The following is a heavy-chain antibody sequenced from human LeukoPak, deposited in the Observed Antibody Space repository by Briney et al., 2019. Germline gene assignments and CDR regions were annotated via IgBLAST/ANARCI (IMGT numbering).Heavy chain of an antibody. CDR2: INPNGGGT. Sequence: ASVKVSCKASGFTFTTYYMHWVRQAPGQGLEWMGIINPNGGGTSYAQTFQGRVTMTRDMFTTTVYMELSSLRAEDTAVYYCARAGEVYNGGSYLEYWGQGTLVTVSS. J-gene: IGHJ4*02. CDR3: ARAGEVYNGGSYLEY. D-gene: IGHD4-23*01. V-gene: IGHV1-46*01. CDR1: GFTFTTYY.